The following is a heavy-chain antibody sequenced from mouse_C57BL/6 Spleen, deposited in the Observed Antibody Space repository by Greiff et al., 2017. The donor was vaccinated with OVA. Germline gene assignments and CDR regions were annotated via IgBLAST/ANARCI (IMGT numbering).Heavy chain of an antibody. J-gene: IGHJ3*01. D-gene: IGHD1-1*01. CDR3: AREKDYYGSSPFAY. CDR2: INPSTGGT. CDR1: GYSFTGYY. V-gene: IGHV1-42*01. Sequence: EVQLQQSGPELVKPGASVKISCKASGYSFTGYYMNWVKQSPEKSLEWIGEINPSTGGTTYNQKFKAKATLTVDKSSSTAYMQLKSLTSEDSAVYYCAREKDYYGSSPFAYWGQGTLVTVSA.